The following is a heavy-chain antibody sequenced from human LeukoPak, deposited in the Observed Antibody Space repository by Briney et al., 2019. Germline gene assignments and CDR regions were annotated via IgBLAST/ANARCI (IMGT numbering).Heavy chain of an antibody. V-gene: IGHV3-7*01. D-gene: IGHD3-16*01. J-gene: IGHJ4*02. CDR3: ARSLGGD. Sequence: PGGSLRLSCAASGLTFSNYWMTWVRQAPGKGLEWVANINQYGSEKYYVDSVKGRFTISRDNAKNSVSLQMNSLRAEDTAVYFCARSLGGDWGQGTLVTVSS. CDR1: GLTFSNYW. CDR2: INQYGSEK.